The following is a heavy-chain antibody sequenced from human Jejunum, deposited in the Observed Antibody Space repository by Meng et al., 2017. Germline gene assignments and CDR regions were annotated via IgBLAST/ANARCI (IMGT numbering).Heavy chain of an antibody. J-gene: IGHJ4*02. D-gene: IGHD3-22*01. CDR1: GFTFSDTW. CDR3: VRTSYSDSSGRH. CDR2: IKSKSTGGTT. Sequence: GGSLRLSCAASGFTFSDTWMSWVRQAPGKGLEWVGRIKSKSTGGTTDYAAPLKDRFTISRDDSLNTLFLQMSSLTTEDTAVYYCVRTSYSDSSGRHWGQGTLVTVSS. V-gene: IGHV3-15*05.